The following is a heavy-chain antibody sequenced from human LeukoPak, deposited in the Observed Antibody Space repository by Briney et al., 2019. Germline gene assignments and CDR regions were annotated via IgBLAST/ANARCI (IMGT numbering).Heavy chain of an antibody. J-gene: IGHJ4*02. CDR3: ARDSPSSSSFAYDY. CDR1: GFTFRDYW. CDR2: IQLDGSEK. D-gene: IGHD6-13*01. Sequence: GXXLRLSCAASGFTFRDYWMSWVRQAPGKGLEWVANIQLDGSEKYYVDSVKGRFTISRDNDENSLYLQMNSLRVEDTAVYYCARDSPSSSSFAYDYWGQGALVTVSS. V-gene: IGHV3-7*01.